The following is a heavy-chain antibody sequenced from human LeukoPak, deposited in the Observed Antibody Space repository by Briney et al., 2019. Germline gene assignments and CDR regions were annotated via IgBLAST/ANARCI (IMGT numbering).Heavy chain of an antibody. V-gene: IGHV1-69*05. CDR3: ARALWFGESPLNLPFIE. CDR1: GGTFSSYA. CDR2: IIPIFGTA. D-gene: IGHD3-10*01. Sequence: SVKVSCKASGGTFSSYAISWVRQAPGQGLEWMGGIIPIFGTANYAQKSQGRVTITTDESTSTAYMELSSLRSEDTAVYYCARALWFGESPLNLPFIEWGQGTLVTVSS. J-gene: IGHJ4*02.